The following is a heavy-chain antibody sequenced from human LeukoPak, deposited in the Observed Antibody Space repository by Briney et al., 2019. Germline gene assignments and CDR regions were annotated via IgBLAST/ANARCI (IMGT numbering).Heavy chain of an antibody. Sequence: SETLSLTCTVSGVSISSYYWSWIRQPPGKGLEWIGYISYSGSTNYNPSLKSGVTISEATCKNQFSLKLSSLAAAGTGEYYSAKANTYFYVSGSYSDTWFDTWGQGTPVTVSS. CDR2: ISYSGST. J-gene: IGHJ5*02. CDR3: AKANTYFYVSGSYSDTWFDT. D-gene: IGHD3-10*01. CDR1: GVSISSYY. V-gene: IGHV4-59*08.